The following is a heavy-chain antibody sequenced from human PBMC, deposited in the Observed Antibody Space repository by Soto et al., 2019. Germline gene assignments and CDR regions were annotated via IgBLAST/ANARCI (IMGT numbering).Heavy chain of an antibody. V-gene: IGHV3-15*07. CDR1: GFTFSNAW. CDR3: TTDLFDILTGYAAFDI. J-gene: IGHJ3*02. D-gene: IGHD3-9*01. Sequence: SGGSLRLSCAASGFTFSNAWMNWVSQAPGKGLEWVGRIKSKTDGGTTDYAAPVKGRFTISRDDSKNTLYLQMNSLKTEDTAVYYCTTDLFDILTGYAAFDIWGQGTMVTVSS. CDR2: IKSKTDGGTT.